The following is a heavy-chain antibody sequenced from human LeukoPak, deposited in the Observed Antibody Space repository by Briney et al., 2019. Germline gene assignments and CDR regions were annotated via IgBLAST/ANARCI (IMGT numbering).Heavy chain of an antibody. V-gene: IGHV3-21*01. Sequence: GGSLRLSCAASGFSFSSYGMNWVRQAPGKGLEWVSSISSSSSYIYYADSVKGRFTVSRDNAKNSLYLQMNSLRAEDTAVYYCARDGGQAGFDPWGQGTLVTVSS. CDR1: GFSFSSYG. J-gene: IGHJ5*02. CDR2: ISSSSSYI. CDR3: ARDGGQAGFDP. D-gene: IGHD3-16*01.